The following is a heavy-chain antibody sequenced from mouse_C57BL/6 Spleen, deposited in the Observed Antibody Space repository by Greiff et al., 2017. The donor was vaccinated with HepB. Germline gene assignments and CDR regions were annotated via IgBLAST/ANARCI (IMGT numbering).Heavy chain of an antibody. J-gene: IGHJ1*03. CDR1: GYTFTSYW. CDR2: IDPSDSYT. Sequence: QVQLKQPGAELVRPGTSVKLSCKASGYTFTSYWMHWVKQRPGQGLEWIGVIDPSDSYTNYNQKFKGKATLTVDTSSSTAYMQLSSLTSEDSAVYYCARRGSIDDYTDWYFDVWGTGTTVTVSS. CDR3: ARRGSIDDYTDWYFDV. D-gene: IGHD2-4*01. V-gene: IGHV1-59*01.